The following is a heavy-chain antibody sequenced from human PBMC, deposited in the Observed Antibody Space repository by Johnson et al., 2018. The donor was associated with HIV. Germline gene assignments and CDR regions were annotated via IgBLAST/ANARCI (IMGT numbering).Heavy chain of an antibody. Sequence: VQLVESGGGLVQPGGSLRLSCAASGLTVSSNYMSWVRQAPGKGLEWVSVIYSGGSTYYADSVKGRFTISRDNSKNSLYLQMNSLRAEDTAVYYCARDRVPDAFDIWGQGTMVTVSS. CDR3: ARDRVPDAFDI. D-gene: IGHD3-3*01. V-gene: IGHV3-66*01. CDR1: GLTVSSNY. CDR2: IYSGGST. J-gene: IGHJ3*02.